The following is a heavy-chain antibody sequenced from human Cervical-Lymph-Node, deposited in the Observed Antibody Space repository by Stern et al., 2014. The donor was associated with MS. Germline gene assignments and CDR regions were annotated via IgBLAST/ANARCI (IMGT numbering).Heavy chain of an antibody. CDR1: GYSFANFW. V-gene: IGHV5-51*03. J-gene: IGHJ4*02. D-gene: IGHD3-16*01. Sequence: EVQLVQSGAEVRKPGESLKISCKVSGYSFANFWIGWVRQVPGKGLEWMGIISPGDSDTRYSPSFQAQVTLSADESISTAYLQWSSLRASDTGIYYCARRGLGYDGADHWGQGALVTVSS. CDR2: ISPGDSDT. CDR3: ARRGLGYDGADH.